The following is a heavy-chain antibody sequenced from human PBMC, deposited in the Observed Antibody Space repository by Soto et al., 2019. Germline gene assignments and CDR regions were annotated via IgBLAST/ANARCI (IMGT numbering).Heavy chain of an antibody. J-gene: IGHJ3*02. CDR1: GFTFSSSA. V-gene: IGHV3-30*04. Sequence: QMQLVESGGGVVQPGRSLRLSCAASGFTFSSSAMHWVRQAPGKGLEWVAVILYDGRNEYYADSMKGRFTVSRDISRNTLDLQMNSLRAEDTAVYYCAREGGSGAFDIWGQGTMVTVSS. D-gene: IGHD2-15*01. CDR3: AREGGSGAFDI. CDR2: ILYDGRNE.